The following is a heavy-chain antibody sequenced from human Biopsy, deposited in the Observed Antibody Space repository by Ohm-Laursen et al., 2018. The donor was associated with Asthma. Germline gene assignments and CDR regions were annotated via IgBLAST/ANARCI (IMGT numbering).Heavy chain of an antibody. D-gene: IGHD3-9*01. CDR1: GFTFSSYA. J-gene: IGHJ4*02. V-gene: IGHV3-23*01. CDR3: AKDRDYDILTGPPGFDY. Sequence: SLRLSCAASGFTFSSYAMSWVRQAPGKGLEWVSAISGSGGSTYYADSVKGRFTISRDNSKNTLYPQMNSLRAEDTAVYYCAKDRDYDILTGPPGFDYWGQGTLVTVSS. CDR2: ISGSGGST.